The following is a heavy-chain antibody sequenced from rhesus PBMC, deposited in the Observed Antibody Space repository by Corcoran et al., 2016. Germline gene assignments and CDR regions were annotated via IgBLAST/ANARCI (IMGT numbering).Heavy chain of an antibody. CDR1: GASIRGYY. V-gene: IGHV4-160*01. J-gene: IGHJ1*01. CDR2: IFGNGGNN. CDR3: ARQEKLLFFQF. Sequence: QVQLQASGPGLVKPSEPLSLTCPVSGASIRGYYWLWLCRPPGKGLAWIGRIFGNGGNNDYNPSLKSRVTFSTDTSKNQFSLKLNAVTAADTAVYYCARQEKLLFFQFWGQGALVTVSS. D-gene: IGHD3-9*01.